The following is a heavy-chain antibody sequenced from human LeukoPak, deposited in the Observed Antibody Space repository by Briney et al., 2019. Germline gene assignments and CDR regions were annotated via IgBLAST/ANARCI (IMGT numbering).Heavy chain of an antibody. CDR3: VRGWRNFDY. J-gene: IGHJ4*02. CDR2: ISASGRST. V-gene: IGHV3-23*01. Sequence: GVLRLSCVASEFTFDDYGMSWVRQAPGKGLEWVSGISASGRSTYYADSVKGRFTISRDNSKNTLYLQMNSLRAEDTAVYNCVRGWRNFDYWGQGTLVTVSS. CDR1: EFTFDDYG. D-gene: IGHD3-10*01.